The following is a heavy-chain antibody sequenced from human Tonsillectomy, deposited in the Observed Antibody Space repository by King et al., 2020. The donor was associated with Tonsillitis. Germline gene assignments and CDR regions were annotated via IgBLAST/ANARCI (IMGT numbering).Heavy chain of an antibody. J-gene: IGHJ4*02. CDR3: ARVAGTYGGFGQLYFDY. Sequence: VQLQESGPGLVKPSETLSLTCTVSGGSISTYYWSWIRQTPGKGLEWIGYIYYSECTNYNPSLKSRVTIALDTSKNQFSRKLVSVTSADTAVYYCARVAGTYGGFGQLYFDYWGQGTLVTVSS. CDR2: IYYSECT. V-gene: IGHV4-59*01. CDR1: GGSISTYY. D-gene: IGHD2-8*01.